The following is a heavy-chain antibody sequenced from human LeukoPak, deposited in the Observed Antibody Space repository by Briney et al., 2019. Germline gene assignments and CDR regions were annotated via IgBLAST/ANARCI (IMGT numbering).Heavy chain of an antibody. J-gene: IGHJ3*02. CDR2: IYYSGST. D-gene: IGHD5-12*01. Sequence: PSETLSLTCTVSGGSISSSSYYWGWIRQPPGKGLEWIGYIYYSGSTNYNPSLKSRVTISVDTSKNQFSLKLSSVTAADTAVYYCARAGHDLEDDAFDIWGQGTMVTVSS. CDR1: GGSISSSSYY. V-gene: IGHV4-61*05. CDR3: ARAGHDLEDDAFDI.